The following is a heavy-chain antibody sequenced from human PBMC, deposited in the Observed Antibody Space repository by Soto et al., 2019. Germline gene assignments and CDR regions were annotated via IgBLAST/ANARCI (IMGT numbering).Heavy chain of an antibody. CDR3: ARRNHDILTGYPTQIPDYYYYYGMDV. V-gene: IGHV1-69*01. CDR1: XSXYA. D-gene: IGHD3-9*01. CDR2: IVPIFGTA. J-gene: IGHJ6*02. Sequence: XSXYAISWXRQSXXXGREXMGGIVPIFGTANHPQNFQGTVTITADQCTRTAYMELSSLRSEDTALYYCARRNHDILTGYPTQIPDYYYYYGMDVWGQGTTVPVSS.